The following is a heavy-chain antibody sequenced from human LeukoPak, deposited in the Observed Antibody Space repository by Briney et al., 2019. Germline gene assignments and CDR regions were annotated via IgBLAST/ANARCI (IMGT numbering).Heavy chain of an antibody. CDR1: GFIFTNYA. D-gene: IGHD4-17*01. CDR2: LSGSGGSI. J-gene: IGHJ4*02. CDR3: AKKFYGDYNVFFDY. V-gene: IGHV3-23*01. Sequence: PGGSLRLSCAASGFIFTNYAMGWVRQAPGKGLEWVSYLSGSGGSIYYADSVKGRFTISRDNSKNTLYLQMNSLRGEDTAVDFCAKKFYGDYNVFFDYWGQGTLVTVSS.